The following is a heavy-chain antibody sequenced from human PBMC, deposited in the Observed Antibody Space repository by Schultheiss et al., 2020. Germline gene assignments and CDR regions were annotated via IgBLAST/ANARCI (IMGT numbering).Heavy chain of an antibody. CDR2: ISSSVGTT. D-gene: IGHD2-15*01. CDR3: AKVMIVVVVAATSSFDY. CDR1: GFTFSDYY. Sequence: GESLKISCAASGFTFSDYYMSWIRQAPGKGPEWVSYISSSVGTTYYADSVKGRFTISRDNAKNTLYLQMNSLRAEDTAVYYCAKVMIVVVVAATSSFDYWGQGTLVTGSS. V-gene: IGHV3-11*01. J-gene: IGHJ4*02.